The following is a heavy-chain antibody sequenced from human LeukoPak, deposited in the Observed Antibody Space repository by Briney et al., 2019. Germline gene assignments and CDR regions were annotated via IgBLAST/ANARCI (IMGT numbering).Heavy chain of an antibody. V-gene: IGHV4-59*01. CDR2: IYYSGSVT. CDR3: ARARRWNAAVEGWWFDP. D-gene: IGHD1-1*01. J-gene: IGHJ5*02. Sequence: SETLSLTCTVSGGSISNYYWSWIRQSPVKGLEWIGFIYYSGSVTNYNPSLKSRVTISVDTSKNQFSLKLSSVTAADTAVYYCARARRWNAAVEGWWFDPWGQGTLVTVSS. CDR1: GGSISNYY.